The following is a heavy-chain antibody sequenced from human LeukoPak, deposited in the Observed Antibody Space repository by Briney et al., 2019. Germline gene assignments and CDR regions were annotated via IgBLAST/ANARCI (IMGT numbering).Heavy chain of an antibody. V-gene: IGHV3-23*01. J-gene: IGHJ4*02. CDR3: AKDHRAYCGGDCVDFDY. CDR2: IIGGAGST. D-gene: IGHD2-21*02. Sequence: GGSLRLSCAASGFSFSSHGMSWVRQAPGKGLEWVSGIIGGAGSTYYADSVKGRFTISRDNSKNTLYLQMNSLRAEDTAVYYCAKDHRAYCGGDCVDFDYWGQGTLVTVSS. CDR1: GFSFSSHG.